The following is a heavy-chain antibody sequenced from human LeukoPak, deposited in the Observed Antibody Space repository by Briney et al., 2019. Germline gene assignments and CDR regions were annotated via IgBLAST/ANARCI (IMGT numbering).Heavy chain of an antibody. V-gene: IGHV1-69*06. CDR3: ARVPTGGDILTGYYP. Sequence: SVKVSCKVSGYTLTELSMHWVRQAPGQGLEWMGGIIPIFGTANYAQKFQGRVTITADKSTSTAYMELSSLRSEGTAVYYCARVPTGGDILTGYYPWGQGTLVTVSS. D-gene: IGHD3-9*01. CDR1: GYTLTELS. J-gene: IGHJ5*02. CDR2: IIPIFGTA.